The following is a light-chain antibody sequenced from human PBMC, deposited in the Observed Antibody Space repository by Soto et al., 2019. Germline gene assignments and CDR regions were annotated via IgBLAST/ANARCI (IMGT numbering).Light chain of an antibody. CDR2: EVR. V-gene: IGLV2-14*01. J-gene: IGLJ3*02. Sequence: QSALTQPASVSGSPGQSITISCTGTSSDVGGFNYVSWYQQHPGKTPKLLIYEVRLRPTGVSDRFSGSKSGNTASLTISGLQAEDEADYYCSSYTSSSSGVFGGGTKVTVL. CDR3: SSYTSSSSGV. CDR1: SSDVGGFNY.